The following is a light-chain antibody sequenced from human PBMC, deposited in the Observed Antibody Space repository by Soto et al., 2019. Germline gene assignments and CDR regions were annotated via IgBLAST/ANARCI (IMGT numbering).Light chain of an antibody. CDR1: SSNIGSNA. J-gene: IGLJ1*01. CDR2: TDS. Sequence: QSVLAQPPSASGTPGQRVTISCSGSSSNIGSNAVNWYQHLPGTAPKLLIFTDSQRPSGVPDRFSGSRSGTSASLAISGLQSEDEADYYCASWDGSLIGHVFGTGTKVTVL. V-gene: IGLV1-44*01. CDR3: ASWDGSLIGHV.